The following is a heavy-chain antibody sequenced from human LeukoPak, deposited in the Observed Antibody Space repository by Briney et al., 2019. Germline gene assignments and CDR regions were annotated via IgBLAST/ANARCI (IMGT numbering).Heavy chain of an antibody. CDR2: ISGSGGST. V-gene: IGHV3-23*01. CDR1: GFTFSSYA. J-gene: IGHJ4*02. Sequence: GSLRLSCAASGFTFSSYAMSWVRQAPGKGLEWVSAISGSGGSTYYADSVKGRFTISRDNSKNTLYLQMNSLRAEDTAVYYCARDLDYYDSSGYRFSDYWGQGTLVTVSS. CDR3: ARDLDYYDSSGYRFSDY. D-gene: IGHD3-22*01.